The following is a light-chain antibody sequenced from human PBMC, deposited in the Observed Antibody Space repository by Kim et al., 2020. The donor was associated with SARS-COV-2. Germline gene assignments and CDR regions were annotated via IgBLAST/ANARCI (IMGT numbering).Light chain of an antibody. J-gene: IGLJ2*01. CDR3: QVWDSSNVV. CDR2: RDS. V-gene: IGLV3-9*01. CDR1: TMGRKN. Sequence: VAMRHNARITWGRNTMGRKNVHGDQQKPGQAPALVIYRDSNRPSGIPERFSGSNSGNTATLTNSRAQAGDEADYYCQVWDSSNVVFGGGTQLTVL.